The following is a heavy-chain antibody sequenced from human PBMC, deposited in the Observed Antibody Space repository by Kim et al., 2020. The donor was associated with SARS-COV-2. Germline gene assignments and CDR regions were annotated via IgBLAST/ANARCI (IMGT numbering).Heavy chain of an antibody. Sequence: TPSLKSRVTISVDTSKNQFSLKLSSVTAADTAVYYCATRRPGIAAAGLDYWGQGTLVTVSS. CDR3: ATRRPGIAAAGLDY. V-gene: IGHV4-39*07. J-gene: IGHJ4*02. D-gene: IGHD6-13*01.